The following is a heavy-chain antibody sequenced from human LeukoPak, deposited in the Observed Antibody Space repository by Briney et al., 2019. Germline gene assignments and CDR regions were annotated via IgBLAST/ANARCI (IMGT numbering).Heavy chain of an antibody. CDR2: IKEDGTET. CDR1: GFRFSDYW. J-gene: IGHJ4*02. CDR3: AKEGRSLQTY. D-gene: IGHD5-24*01. Sequence: GGSLRLSCVVSGFRFSDYWMHWVRLAPGKGLEWVANIKEDGTETYYVDSVKGRFTISRDNAKNSLYLQMNSLRVEDTAVYYCAKEGRSLQTYWGQGTLVTVSS. V-gene: IGHV3-7*03.